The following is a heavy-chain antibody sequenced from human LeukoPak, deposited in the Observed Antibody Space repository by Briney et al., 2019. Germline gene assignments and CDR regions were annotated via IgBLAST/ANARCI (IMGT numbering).Heavy chain of an antibody. CDR2: IYAGDSDA. Sequence: GDSVKISCKGSGYSFTSYWIGWVRQMPGKGLEWMGIIYAGDSDARYSPSFQGQVTISADKSISTAYLQWSSLKASDTAMYYCARITPLRPYYDFWSGYYDVGWFDPWGQGTLV. D-gene: IGHD3-3*01. CDR3: ARITPLRPYYDFWSGYYDVGWFDP. CDR1: GYSFTSYW. V-gene: IGHV5-51*01. J-gene: IGHJ5*02.